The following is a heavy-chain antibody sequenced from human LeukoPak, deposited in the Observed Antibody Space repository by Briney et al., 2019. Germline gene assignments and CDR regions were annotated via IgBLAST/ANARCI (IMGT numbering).Heavy chain of an antibody. Sequence: PGRSLRLSCAASGFTFDDYAMHWVRQAPGKGLEWVSGISWNSGSIGYADSVKGRFTISRDNAKNSLYLQMNSLRAEDTDVYYCEKDRDGDYFYSFDYWGQGTLVTVSS. D-gene: IGHD4-17*01. J-gene: IGHJ4*02. CDR2: ISWNSGSI. V-gene: IGHV3-9*01. CDR1: GFTFDDYA. CDR3: EKDRDGDYFYSFDY.